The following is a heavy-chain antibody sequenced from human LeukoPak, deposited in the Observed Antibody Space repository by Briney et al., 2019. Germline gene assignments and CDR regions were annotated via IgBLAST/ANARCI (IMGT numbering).Heavy chain of an antibody. J-gene: IGHJ5*02. Sequence: SVKLSCNASGATFSSYAISWVRHAPGQGLELMGGIIPIFGTATYSQKFQGRVTITTDESTSTAYMELSSLRSEDTAVYYCARDADIAARFNWFDPWGQGTLVTVSS. D-gene: IGHD6-6*01. V-gene: IGHV1-69*05. CDR3: ARDADIAARFNWFDP. CDR2: IIPIFGTA. CDR1: GATFSSYA.